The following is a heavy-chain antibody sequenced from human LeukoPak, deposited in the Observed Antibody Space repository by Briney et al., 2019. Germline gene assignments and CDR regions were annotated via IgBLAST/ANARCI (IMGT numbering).Heavy chain of an antibody. CDR1: GYTFTSYG. CDR2: IIPILGIA. J-gene: IGHJ4*02. D-gene: IGHD5-12*01. CDR3: ARERGYSGYDHFDY. V-gene: IGHV1-69*04. Sequence: SVKVSCKASGYTFTSYGISWVRQAPGQGLEWMGRIIPILGIANYAQKFQGRVTITADKSTSTAYMELSSLRSEDTAVYYCARERGYSGYDHFDYWGQGTLVTVSS.